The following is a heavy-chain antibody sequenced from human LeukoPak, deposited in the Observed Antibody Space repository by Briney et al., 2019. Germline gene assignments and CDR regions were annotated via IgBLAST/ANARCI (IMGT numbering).Heavy chain of an antibody. Sequence: PSETLSLTCTVSGGSISSYYWSWIRQPPGKGLEWIGYIYYSGSTNYNPSLKSRVTISVDTSKNQFSLKLSFVAAADTAVYYCARHPNYGEYWYFDLWGRGTLVTVSS. CDR1: GGSISSYY. CDR2: IYYSGST. J-gene: IGHJ2*01. D-gene: IGHD4-17*01. CDR3: ARHPNYGEYWYFDL. V-gene: IGHV4-59*08.